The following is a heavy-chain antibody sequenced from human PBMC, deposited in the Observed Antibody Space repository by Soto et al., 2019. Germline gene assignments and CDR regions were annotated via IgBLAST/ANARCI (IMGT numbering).Heavy chain of an antibody. V-gene: IGHV1-18*01. D-gene: IGHD5-18*01. J-gene: IGHJ6*02. Sequence: ASVKVSCKASGYTFTSYGISWVRQAPGQGLEWMGWISAYNGNTNYAQKLQGRVTMTTDTSTSTAYMELRSLRSDDTAVYYCSRDGVDTATGYYYGMDVWGQGTTVTVS. CDR3: SRDGVDTATGYYYGMDV. CDR1: GYTFTSYG. CDR2: ISAYNGNT.